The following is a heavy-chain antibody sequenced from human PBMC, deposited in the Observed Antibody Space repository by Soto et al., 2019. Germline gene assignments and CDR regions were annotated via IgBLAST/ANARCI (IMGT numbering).Heavy chain of an antibody. J-gene: IGHJ4*02. CDR2: IIPIFGTA. CDR3: ARERWTRYSSAWTLDY. Sequence: SVKVSCKASGGTFSSYAISWVRQAPGQGLEWMGGIIPIFGTANYAQKFQGRVTITADESTSTAYMELSSLRSEDTAVYYCARERWTRYSSAWTLDYWGQGTLVTVSS. V-gene: IGHV1-69*13. D-gene: IGHD6-19*01. CDR1: GGTFSSYA.